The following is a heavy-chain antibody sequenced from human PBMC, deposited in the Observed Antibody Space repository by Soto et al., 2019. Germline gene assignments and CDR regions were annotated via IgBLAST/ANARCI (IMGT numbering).Heavy chain of an antibody. CDR2: ISYDGSNK. V-gene: IGHV3-30-3*01. J-gene: IGHJ4*02. Sequence: HWVRQAPGKGLEWVAVISYDGSNKYYADSVKGRFTTSRDNSKNTLYLQMNSLRAEDTAVYYCATLDYDILTGPFDYWGQGTLVTVSS. D-gene: IGHD3-9*01. CDR3: ATLDYDILTGPFDY.